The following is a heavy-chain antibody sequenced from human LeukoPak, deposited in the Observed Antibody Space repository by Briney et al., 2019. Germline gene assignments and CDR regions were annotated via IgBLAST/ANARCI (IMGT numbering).Heavy chain of an antibody. CDR2: IGYSAGDT. V-gene: IGHV3-23*01. Sequence: GGALRLSCAASGFTVSSYAMTWVRQAPGKGLEWVSAIGYSAGDTYYADSVKGRFTISRDNSMNTLYLQMSSLRADDTALYYCAKDDDGHHHGVDHWGQGTLVTVSS. CDR3: AKDDDGHHHGVDH. CDR1: GFTVSSYA. J-gene: IGHJ4*02. D-gene: IGHD4-17*01.